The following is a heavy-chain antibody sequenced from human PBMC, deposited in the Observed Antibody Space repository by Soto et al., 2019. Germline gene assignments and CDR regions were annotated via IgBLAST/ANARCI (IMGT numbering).Heavy chain of an antibody. CDR2: IWHGGSNK. D-gene: IGHD2-8*01. CDR1: GFIFSTYG. CDR3: AREYCASTTCYTPYYYGMDV. V-gene: IGHV3-33*01. Sequence: PGGSLRLSCAASGFIFSTYGMHWVRQAPGKGLEWVAVIWHGGSNKYYADSVKGRFTISRDNSKNTVYLQMNSLRGEDTAVYYCAREYCASTTCYTPYYYGMDVWGQGTTVTVSS. J-gene: IGHJ6*02.